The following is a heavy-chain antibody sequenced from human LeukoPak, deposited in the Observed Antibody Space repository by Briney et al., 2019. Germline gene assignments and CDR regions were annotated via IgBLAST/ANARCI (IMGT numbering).Heavy chain of an antibody. CDR3: ARARYQLLYGLRKNNWFDP. CDR2: INHSGST. J-gene: IGHJ5*02. D-gene: IGHD2-2*02. V-gene: IGHV4-34*01. CDR1: GGSFSGYY. Sequence: SETLSLTCAVYGGSFSGYYWSWIRQPPGKGLEWIGEINHSGSTNYNPSLKSRVTISVDTSKNQFSLKLSSVTAADTAVYYCARARYQLLYGLRKNNWFDPWGQGTLVTVSS.